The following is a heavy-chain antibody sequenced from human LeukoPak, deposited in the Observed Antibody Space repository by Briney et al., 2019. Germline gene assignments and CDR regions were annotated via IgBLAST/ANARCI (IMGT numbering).Heavy chain of an antibody. CDR1: GYTFSSYY. CDR3: ASGGDYYGSGSLFDP. J-gene: IGHJ5*02. Sequence: ASVKVSCKASGYTFSSYYMHWVRQAPGQGLEWRGIINPSGGSTSYAQKFQGRVTMTRDTSTSTVYMELSSLRSEDTAVYYCASGGDYYGSGSLFDPWGQGTLVTVSS. CDR2: INPSGGST. V-gene: IGHV1-46*01. D-gene: IGHD3-10*01.